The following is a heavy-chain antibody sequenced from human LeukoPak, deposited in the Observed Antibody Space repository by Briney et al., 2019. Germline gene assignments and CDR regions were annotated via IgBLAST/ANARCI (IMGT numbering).Heavy chain of an antibody. CDR2: IYYSGST. CDR1: GGSISSYY. V-gene: IGHV4-59*01. Sequence: SETLSLTCTVSGGSISSYYWSWIRQPPGKGLEWIGYIYYSGSTNYNPSLKSRVTISVDTSKHQFSLKLSSVTAADTAVYYCAREVVITVANWFDPWGQGTLVTVSS. J-gene: IGHJ5*02. D-gene: IGHD3-22*01. CDR3: AREVVITVANWFDP.